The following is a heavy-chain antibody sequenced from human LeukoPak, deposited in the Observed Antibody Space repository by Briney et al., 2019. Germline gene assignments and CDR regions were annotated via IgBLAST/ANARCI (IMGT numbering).Heavy chain of an antibody. D-gene: IGHD3-22*01. CDR3: ARIDRDFYYMDV. Sequence: PGGSLRLSCEASGFSFSTREMNWVRQAAGKGPEWVSYIISSGSTIYYADSVQGRFTTSRDNAKNLLFLQMNSLRPEDTGVYYCARIDRDFYYMDVWGKGTTVTVSS. CDR2: IISSGSTI. V-gene: IGHV3-48*03. CDR1: GFSFSTRE. J-gene: IGHJ6*03.